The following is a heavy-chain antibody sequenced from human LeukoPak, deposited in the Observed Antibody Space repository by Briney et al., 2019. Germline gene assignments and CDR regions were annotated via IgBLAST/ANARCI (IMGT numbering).Heavy chain of an antibody. CDR1: GFTYSSYE. D-gene: IGHD5-18*01. J-gene: IGHJ4*02. CDR3: ASSGYSYGYGTYFDY. CDR2: ISSSGRTI. V-gene: IGHV3-48*03. Sequence: GGPLRLSCAASGFTYSSYEMNWVRHAPGKGLEWVPYISSSGRTIYYADSVKGRFTISRDNAKNSLYLQMNSLRAEDTAVYYCASSGYSYGYGTYFDYWGQGTLVTVSS.